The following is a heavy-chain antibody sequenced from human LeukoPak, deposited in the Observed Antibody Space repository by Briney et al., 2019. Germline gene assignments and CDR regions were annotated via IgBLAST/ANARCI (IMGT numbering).Heavy chain of an antibody. CDR1: GFTFSSYG. V-gene: IGHV3-30*02. D-gene: IGHD4-23*01. Sequence: GGSLRLSCAASGFTFSSYGMHWVRQAPGKGLEWVAFIRYDGINKYFADSVKGRFTISRDDSKNTLYLQMNSLRAEDTAVYYCAKDQRWRLDYWGQGTLVTVSS. CDR2: IRYDGINK. J-gene: IGHJ4*02. CDR3: AKDQRWRLDY.